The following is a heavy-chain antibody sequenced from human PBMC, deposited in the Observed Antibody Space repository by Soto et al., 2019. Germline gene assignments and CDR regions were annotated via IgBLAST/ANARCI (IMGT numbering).Heavy chain of an antibody. CDR3: ARETDGMDV. V-gene: IGHV3-30-3*01. CDR1: GFSFSSYA. CDR2: ILYDGSNK. J-gene: IGHJ6*02. Sequence: QVQLVESGGGVVQPGRSLRLSCAASGFSFSSYAMHWVRKAPGKGLEWVAVILYDGSNKYYADPVKGRFTISRDNSKNTLSLQMNSLRAEDTAVYYCARETDGMDVWGQGTTVTVSS.